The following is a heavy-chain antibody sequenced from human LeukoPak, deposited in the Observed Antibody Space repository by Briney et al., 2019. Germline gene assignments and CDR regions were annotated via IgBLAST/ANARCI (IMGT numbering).Heavy chain of an antibody. D-gene: IGHD3-10*01. CDR2: IIPIFGTA. CDR1: GGTFSSYA. Sequence: SVKVSCKASGGTFSSYAINWVRQAPGQGLEWRGGIIPIFGTANYAQKFQGRVTITADESTSTAYMELSSLRSEDTAVYYCARDPGSGSYGMDVWGQGTTVTVSS. CDR3: ARDPGSGSYGMDV. J-gene: IGHJ6*02. V-gene: IGHV1-69*01.